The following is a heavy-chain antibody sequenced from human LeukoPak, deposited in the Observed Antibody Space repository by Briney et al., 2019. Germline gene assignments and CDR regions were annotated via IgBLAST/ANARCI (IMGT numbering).Heavy chain of an antibody. CDR1: GGSFSGYY. J-gene: IGHJ4*02. D-gene: IGHD6-13*01. CDR3: ARDLQQLGDFDY. Sequence: SSETLSLTCAVYGGSFSGYYWSWIRQPPGKGLEWIWEINHSGSTNYNPSLKSRVTISVDTSKNQFSLKLSSVTAEDTAVYYCARDLQQLGDFDYWGQGTLVTVSS. CDR2: INHSGST. V-gene: IGHV4-34*01.